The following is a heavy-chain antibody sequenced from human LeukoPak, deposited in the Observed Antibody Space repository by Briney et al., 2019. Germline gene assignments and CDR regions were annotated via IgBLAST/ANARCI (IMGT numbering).Heavy chain of an antibody. Sequence: NLSETLSLTCTVSGGSINNYFWTWVRQPPGKGLEWIGDFSASDITSYNPSLQSRLTMSIDTSKNQFSLKLSSVTAADTAVYFCARGGYCSDGVCRTWLDPWGQGTLVTVSS. J-gene: IGHJ5*02. CDR3: ARGGYCSDGVCRTWLDP. D-gene: IGHD2-8*01. V-gene: IGHV4-59*01. CDR2: FSASDIT. CDR1: GGSINNYF.